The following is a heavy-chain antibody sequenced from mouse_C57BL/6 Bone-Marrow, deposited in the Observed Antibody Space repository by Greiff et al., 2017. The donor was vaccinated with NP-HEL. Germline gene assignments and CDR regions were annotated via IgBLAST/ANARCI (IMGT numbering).Heavy chain of an antibody. CDR3: AVYYYGKGYFDY. CDR2: IYPSDSET. D-gene: IGHD1-1*01. V-gene: IGHV1-61*01. CDR1: GYTFTSYW. Sequence: QVQLKQPGAELVRPGSSVKLSCKASGYTFTSYWMDWVKQRPGQGLEWIGNIYPSDSETHYNQKFKDKATLTVDKSSSTAYMQLSSLTSEDSAVYYCAVYYYGKGYFDYWGQGTTLTVSS. J-gene: IGHJ2*01.